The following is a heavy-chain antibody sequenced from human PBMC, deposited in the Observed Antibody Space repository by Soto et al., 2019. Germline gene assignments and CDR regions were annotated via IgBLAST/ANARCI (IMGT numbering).Heavy chain of an antibody. V-gene: IGHV3-73*01. J-gene: IGHJ3*02. CDR1: GFTFSGSA. D-gene: IGHD5-18*01. Sequence: GGSLRLSCAASGFTFSGSAMHWVRQASRKGLEWVGRIRSKANSYATAYAASVKGRFTISRDDSKNTAYLQMNSLKTEDTAVYYCTSGPGYIHDAFDIWGQGTMVTVSS. CDR2: IRSKANSYAT. CDR3: TSGPGYIHDAFDI.